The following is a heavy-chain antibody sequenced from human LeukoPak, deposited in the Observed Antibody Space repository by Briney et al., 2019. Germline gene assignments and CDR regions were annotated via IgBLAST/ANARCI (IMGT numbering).Heavy chain of an antibody. CDR1: GYTFTSYG. D-gene: IGHD3-22*01. Sequence: ASVKVSCKASGYTFTSYGISWVRQAPGQGLEWMGRINPNSGGTNYAQKFQGRVTMTRDTSISTAYMELSRLRSDDTAVYYCASGNYYDSSGYYYGYYYYYMDVWGKGTTVTVSS. V-gene: IGHV1-2*06. J-gene: IGHJ6*03. CDR3: ASGNYYDSSGYYYGYYYYYMDV. CDR2: INPNSGGT.